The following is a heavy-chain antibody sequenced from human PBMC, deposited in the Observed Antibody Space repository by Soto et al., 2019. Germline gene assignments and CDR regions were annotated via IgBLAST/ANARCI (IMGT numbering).Heavy chain of an antibody. CDR2: IFSNDEK. J-gene: IGHJ4*02. CDR3: ARIPDGYNSLVDFDY. D-gene: IGHD5-12*01. Sequence: QVTLKESGPVLVKPTETLTLTCTVSGFSLSNARMGVSWIRQPPGKALEWLAHIFSNDEKSYSTSLKSSLTISKDTSKSQVVLTMTNMDPVDTATYYCARIPDGYNSLVDFDYWGQGTLVTVSS. V-gene: IGHV2-26*01. CDR1: GFSLSNARMG.